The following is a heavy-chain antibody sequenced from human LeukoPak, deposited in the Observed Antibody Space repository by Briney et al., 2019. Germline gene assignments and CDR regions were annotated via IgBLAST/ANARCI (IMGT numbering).Heavy chain of an antibody. V-gene: IGHV1-2*02. CDR1: GYTFTGYY. CDR3: ARVIFSGYCGGDCYSRAFDY. CDR2: INPNSGGT. Sequence: GASVKVSCKASGYTFTGYYMHWVRQAPGQGLEWMGWINPNSGGTNYAQKFQGRVTMTRDTSISTAYMELSRLRSDDTAVYYCARVIFSGYCGGDCYSRAFDYWGQGTLVTVSS. J-gene: IGHJ4*02. D-gene: IGHD2-21*02.